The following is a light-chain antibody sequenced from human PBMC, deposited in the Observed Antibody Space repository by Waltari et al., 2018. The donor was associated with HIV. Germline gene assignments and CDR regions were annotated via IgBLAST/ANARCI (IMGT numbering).Light chain of an antibody. Sequence: SYVLTQPPSVSVAPGKTARITCGGNNIGSKSVHWYQQKPGQAPVLVIDYDSDRPSGIPERFSGSNSGNTATLTISRVEAGDEADYYCQVWGSSSDPWVFGGGTKLTVL. CDR3: QVWGSSSDPWV. CDR1: NIGSKS. J-gene: IGLJ3*02. CDR2: YDS. V-gene: IGLV3-21*04.